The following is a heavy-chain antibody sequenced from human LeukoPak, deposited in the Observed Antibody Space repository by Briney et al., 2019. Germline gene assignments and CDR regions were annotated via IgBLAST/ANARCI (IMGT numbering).Heavy chain of an antibody. CDR3: AKDRDYGGNSAYMDV. V-gene: IGHV3-23*01. CDR2: ISGSGGST. Sequence: GGSLRLSCAASGFTFSNYAMSWVRQAPGKGLEWVSSISGSGGSTYYADSVKGRFTISRDNSKNTLYLQMNSLRAEDTAVYYCAKDRDYGGNSAYMDVWGKGTTVTVSS. D-gene: IGHD4-23*01. CDR1: GFTFSNYA. J-gene: IGHJ6*03.